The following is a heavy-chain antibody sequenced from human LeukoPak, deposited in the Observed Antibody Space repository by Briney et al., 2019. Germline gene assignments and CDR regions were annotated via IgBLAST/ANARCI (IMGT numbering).Heavy chain of an antibody. D-gene: IGHD3-9*01. CDR2: INPNSGGT. CDR1: GYTFTGYY. Sequence: ASVKVSCKASGYTFTGYYIHWVRQAPGQGLEWMGWINPNSGGTNYAQKFQGRVTMTRDTSISTAYMELSRLRSDDTAVYYCARPFVLRYFDWSKELKYYFDYWGQGTLVTVSS. CDR3: ARPFVLRYFDWSKELKYYFDY. J-gene: IGHJ4*02. V-gene: IGHV1-2*02.